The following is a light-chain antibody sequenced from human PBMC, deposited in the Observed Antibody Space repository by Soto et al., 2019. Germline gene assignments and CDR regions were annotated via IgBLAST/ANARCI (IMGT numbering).Light chain of an antibody. V-gene: IGLV2-14*01. CDR3: SSYTSSIS. J-gene: IGLJ2*01. CDR1: SSDVGGYND. CDR2: DVN. Sequence: QSALTQPASVSGSPGQSITISCTGTSSDVGGYNDVSWYQQHPGKAPKLMIYDVNTRPSGVSNRFSGSKSGNTASLTISGLQAEDEADYYCSSYTSSISFGGGTKLTVL.